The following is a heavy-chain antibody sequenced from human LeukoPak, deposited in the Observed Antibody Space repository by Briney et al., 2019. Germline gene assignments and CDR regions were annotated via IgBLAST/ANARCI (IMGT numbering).Heavy chain of an antibody. CDR2: IYHSGST. J-gene: IGHJ3*02. D-gene: IGHD2-2*01. Sequence: PSETLSLTCTVSGYSISSGYYWGWIRQPPGKGLEWIGGIYHSGSTYYNPSLKSRVTISVDTSKNQFSLKLSSVTAADTAVYYCARDQYCSSTSCWDDAFDIWGQGTMVTVSS. V-gene: IGHV4-38-2*02. CDR1: GYSISSGYY. CDR3: ARDQYCSSTSCWDDAFDI.